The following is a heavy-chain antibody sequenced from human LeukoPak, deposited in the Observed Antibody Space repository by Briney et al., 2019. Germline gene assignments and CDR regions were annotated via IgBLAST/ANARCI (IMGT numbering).Heavy chain of an antibody. V-gene: IGHV1-2*04. J-gene: IGHJ6*03. CDR2: INPDSGVT. D-gene: IGHD2-2*02. Sequence: GASVTVSCKATGYRFTGYFIHWVRQAPGQGLEWMGHINPDSGVTTYAQKFRGLVTLTRDTSISTAYMELSSLRFDDTAIYYCARERWIVVVPAAIHDYYYYMDVWGKGTTVTVSS. CDR3: ARERWIVVVPAAIHDYYYYMDV. CDR1: GYRFTGYF.